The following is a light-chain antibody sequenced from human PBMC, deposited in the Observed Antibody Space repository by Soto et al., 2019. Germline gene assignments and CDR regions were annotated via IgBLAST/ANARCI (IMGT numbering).Light chain of an antibody. CDR2: DTS. CDR3: QQCGTRPPIT. Sequence: EIVLTQSPATVSLSPGERVTLSCRASQSVSSCLAWYQQKPGQAPRLLIYDTSIRAAAIPARFSGGGSGTDFTLTISSLEPEEVAVYFCQQCGTRPPITFGQGTRLEIK. CDR1: QSVSSC. J-gene: IGKJ5*01. V-gene: IGKV3-11*01.